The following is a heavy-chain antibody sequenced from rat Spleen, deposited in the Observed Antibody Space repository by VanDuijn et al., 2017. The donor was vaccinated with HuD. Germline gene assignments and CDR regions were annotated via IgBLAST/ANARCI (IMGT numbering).Heavy chain of an antibody. Sequence: EVQLQESGPGLVKPSQSLSLTCSVTGYSITSSYRWNWIRKFPGNKLEWMGYINGAGSTNYNPSLKNRISITRDTSKNQFFLQVNSVTTEDTATYYCAKTTVAYYYVMDAWGQGASVTVSS. J-gene: IGHJ4*01. V-gene: IGHV3-3*01. D-gene: IGHD1-3*01. CDR1: GYSITSSYR. CDR3: AKTTVAYYYVMDA. CDR2: INGAGST.